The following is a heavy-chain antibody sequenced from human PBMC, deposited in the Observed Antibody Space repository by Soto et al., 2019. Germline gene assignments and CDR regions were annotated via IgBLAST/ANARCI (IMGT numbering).Heavy chain of an antibody. D-gene: IGHD3-22*01. J-gene: IGHJ5*02. CDR1: GFTFSSYA. CDR3: AKDRSSGYYGNWFDP. CDR2: ISGSGGST. V-gene: IGHV3-23*01. Sequence: EVQLLESGGGLVQPGGSLRLPCAASGFTFSSYAMSWVRQAPGKGLEWVSAISGSGGSTYYADSVKGRFTISRDNSKNTLYLQMNSLRAEDTAVYYCAKDRSSGYYGNWFDPWGQGTLVTVSS.